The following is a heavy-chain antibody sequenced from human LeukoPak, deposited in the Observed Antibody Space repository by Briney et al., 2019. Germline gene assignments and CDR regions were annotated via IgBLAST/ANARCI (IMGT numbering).Heavy chain of an antibody. Sequence: ASVKVSCKASGYTFPSYGIGWVRQAPGQGLEWMGWISAYNGNTNYAQKLQGRVTMTTDTSTSTAYMELRSLRSDDTAVYYCARDIAGTYYYYYGMDVWGQGTTVTVSS. D-gene: IGHD6-13*01. V-gene: IGHV1-18*01. CDR2: ISAYNGNT. CDR1: GYTFPSYG. CDR3: ARDIAGTYYYYYGMDV. J-gene: IGHJ6*02.